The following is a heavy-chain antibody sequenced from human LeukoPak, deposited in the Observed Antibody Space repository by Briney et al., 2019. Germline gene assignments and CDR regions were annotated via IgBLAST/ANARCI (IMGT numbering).Heavy chain of an antibody. CDR3: ANQPLSGWYYFDY. Sequence: PGGSLRLSCAASGFTFSSYAMSWVRQAPGKGLEWVSAISGSGGSTYYADSVKGRFTISRDNSKNTLYLQMNSLRAEDTAVYYCANQPLSGWYYFDYWGQGTLVTVSS. D-gene: IGHD6-19*01. V-gene: IGHV3-23*01. J-gene: IGHJ4*02. CDR2: ISGSGGST. CDR1: GFTFSSYA.